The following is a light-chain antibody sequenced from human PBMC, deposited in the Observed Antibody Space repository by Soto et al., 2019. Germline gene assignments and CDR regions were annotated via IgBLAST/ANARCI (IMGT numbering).Light chain of an antibody. CDR3: SSYTSSSWV. CDR2: DVS. V-gene: IGLV2-14*01. J-gene: IGLJ3*02. Sequence: QSALTQPASVSGSPGQSITISCTGTSSDVGGYNYVSWYQQHPGKAPKLMIYDVSNRPSGVSNRFSGSKSGNTASLTISGLQADDDADYYCSSYTSSSWVFGGGTQVTVL. CDR1: SSDVGGYNY.